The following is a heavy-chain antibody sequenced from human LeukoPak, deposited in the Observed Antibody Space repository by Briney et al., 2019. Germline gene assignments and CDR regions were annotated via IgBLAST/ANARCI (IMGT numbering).Heavy chain of an antibody. V-gene: IGHV3-23*01. CDR3: ARAHLGMAYYYYMDV. D-gene: IGHD5-24*01. J-gene: IGHJ6*03. CDR2: ISGSGSTA. CDR1: GFSFSSYA. Sequence: GGSLRLSCVASGFSFSSYALSWVRRAPGKGLEWVSGISGSGSTAVDTDSVRGRFTVSRDNSKNTLYPQMNSLRDEDTAVYYCARAHLGMAYYYYMDVWGKGTTVTVSS.